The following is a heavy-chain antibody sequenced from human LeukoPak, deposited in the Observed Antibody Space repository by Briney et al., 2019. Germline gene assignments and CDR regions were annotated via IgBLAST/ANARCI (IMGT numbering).Heavy chain of an antibody. CDR3: AVGHYYHSSGYLFDS. V-gene: IGHV4-59*06. J-gene: IGHJ4*02. Sequence: SETLSLTCTVSGGSTSSYYWSWIRQPPGKGLEYIGYIYYSGSTYYNPSLKSRITISVDTSKNQFSLKLSSVTAADTAVYYCAVGHYYHSSGYLFDSWGQGTLVTVSS. CDR1: GGSTSSYY. D-gene: IGHD3-22*01. CDR2: IYYSGST.